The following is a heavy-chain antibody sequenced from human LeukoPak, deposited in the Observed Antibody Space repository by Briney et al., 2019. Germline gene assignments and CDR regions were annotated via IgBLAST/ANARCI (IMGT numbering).Heavy chain of an antibody. D-gene: IGHD3-10*01. V-gene: IGHV3-7*05. CDR3: VRDGSGWDY. Sequence: GGSLRLSCAASGFTFSSYWMSWVRQAPAKGLEWVANIQQEGNEKYYVDSVKGRFTISRDNAKNLLYLQMNSLRAEDTAMYYCVRDGSGWDYWGQGILVTVSS. CDR2: IQQEGNEK. J-gene: IGHJ4*02. CDR1: GFTFSSYW.